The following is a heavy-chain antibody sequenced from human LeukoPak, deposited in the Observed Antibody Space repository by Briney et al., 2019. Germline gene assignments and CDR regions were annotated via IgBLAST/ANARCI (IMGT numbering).Heavy chain of an antibody. CDR1: GFTVSSNY. Sequence: PGGSLRLSCAASGFTVSSNYMSWVRQAPGKGLEWVSVIYSGGSTYYADPVKGRFTISRDNSKNTLYLQMNSLRAEDTAVYYCARVPAYCGSDCYPYYFDYWGQGTLVTVSS. CDR3: ARVPAYCGSDCYPYYFDY. J-gene: IGHJ4*02. D-gene: IGHD2-21*02. CDR2: IYSGGST. V-gene: IGHV3-66*01.